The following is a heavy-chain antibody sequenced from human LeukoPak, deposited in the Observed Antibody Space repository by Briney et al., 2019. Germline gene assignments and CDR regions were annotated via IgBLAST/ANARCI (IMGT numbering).Heavy chain of an antibody. CDR1: GFTFSSYS. V-gene: IGHV3-30*18. D-gene: IGHD5-12*01. Sequence: GGSLRLSCAASGFTFSSYSMNWVRQAPGKGLEWVAVISYDGSNKYYADSVKGRFTISRDNSKNTLYLQMNSLRAEDTDVYYCAKSYSGSDLISFSVDYWGQGTLVTVSS. CDR3: AKSYSGSDLISFSVDY. CDR2: ISYDGSNK. J-gene: IGHJ4*02.